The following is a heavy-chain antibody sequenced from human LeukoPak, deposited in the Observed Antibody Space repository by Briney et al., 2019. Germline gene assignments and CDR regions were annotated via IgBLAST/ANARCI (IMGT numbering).Heavy chain of an antibody. V-gene: IGHV4-61*02. D-gene: IGHD3-10*01. CDR2: IYTSGST. J-gene: IGHJ5*02. CDR3: ARGFGSGSYYYGWFDP. CDR1: GGSISSGSYY. Sequence: SQTLSLTCTVSGGSISSGSYYWSWIRQPAGKGLEWIGRIYTSGSTNYNPSLKSRVTISVDTSKNQFSLKLSSVTAADTAVYYCARGFGSGSYYYGWFDPWGQGTLVTVSS.